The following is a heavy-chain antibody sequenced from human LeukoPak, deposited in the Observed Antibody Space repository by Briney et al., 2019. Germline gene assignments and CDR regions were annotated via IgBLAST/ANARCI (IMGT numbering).Heavy chain of an antibody. CDR3: ARSVGADLDY. D-gene: IGHD1-26*01. J-gene: IGHJ4*02. CDR1: GGSISSYY. Sequence: PSETLSLTCTVSGGSISSYYWSWIRQPPGKGLEWIGYIYYSGSTNYNPSLKSRVTISVDTPKNQFSLKLSSVTAADTAVYYCARSVGADLDYWGQGTLVTVSS. V-gene: IGHV4-59*01. CDR2: IYYSGST.